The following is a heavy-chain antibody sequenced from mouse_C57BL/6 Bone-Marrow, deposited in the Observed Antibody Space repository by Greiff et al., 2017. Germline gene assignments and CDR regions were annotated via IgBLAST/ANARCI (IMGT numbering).Heavy chain of an antibody. J-gene: IGHJ2*01. CDR1: GYAFTNYL. CDR3: ARTAQATHYFDY. CDR2: INPGSGGT. V-gene: IGHV1-54*01. D-gene: IGHD3-2*02. Sequence: VKVVESGAELVRPGTSVKVSCKASGYAFTNYLIEWVKQRPGQGLEWIGVINPGSGGTNYNEKFKGKATLTADKSSSTAYMQLSSLTSEDSAVYFCARTAQATHYFDYWGQGTTLTVSS.